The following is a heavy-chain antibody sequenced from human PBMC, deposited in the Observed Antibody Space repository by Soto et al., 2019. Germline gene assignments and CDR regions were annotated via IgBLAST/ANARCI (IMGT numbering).Heavy chain of an antibody. V-gene: IGHV3-30-3*01. D-gene: IGHD2-2*01. Sequence: GGSLRLSCAASGFTFSSYAMHWVRQAPGKGLEWVAVISYDGSNKYYADSVKGRFTISRDNSKNTLYLQMNSLRAEDTAVYYCARDSEYQPYYYYYYGMDVWGQGTTVTVSS. CDR2: ISYDGSNK. J-gene: IGHJ6*02. CDR1: GFTFSSYA. CDR3: ARDSEYQPYYYYYYGMDV.